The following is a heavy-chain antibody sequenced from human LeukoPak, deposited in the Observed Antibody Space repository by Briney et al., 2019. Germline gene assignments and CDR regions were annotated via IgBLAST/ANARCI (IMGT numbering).Heavy chain of an antibody. CDR3: ARDPYSGGYGSYYYYYMDV. CDR1: GFTFSSYS. J-gene: IGHJ6*03. V-gene: IGHV3-21*01. D-gene: IGHD1-26*01. Sequence: PGGSLRLSCAASGFTFSSYSMNWVRQAPGKGLEWVSSISSSSNYIYYADSVKGRFTISRDNAKNSVYLEMNSLRAEDTAVYYCARDPYSGGYGSYYYYYMDVWGKGTTVTISS. CDR2: ISSSSNYI.